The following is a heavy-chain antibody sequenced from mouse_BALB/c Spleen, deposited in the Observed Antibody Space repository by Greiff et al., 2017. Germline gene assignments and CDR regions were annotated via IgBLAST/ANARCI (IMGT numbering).Heavy chain of an antibody. J-gene: IGHJ4*01. CDR1: GFTFSSYA. CDR3: ARGGYYVKYYAMDY. Sequence: DVKLVESGGGLVKPGGSLKLSCAASGFTFSSYAMSWVRQSPEKRLEWVAEISSGGSYTYYPDTVTGRFTISRDNAKNTLYLEMSSLRSEDTAMYYCARGGYYVKYYAMDYRGKGNSDTVSS. CDR2: ISSGGSYT. D-gene: IGHD2-3*01. V-gene: IGHV5-9-4*01.